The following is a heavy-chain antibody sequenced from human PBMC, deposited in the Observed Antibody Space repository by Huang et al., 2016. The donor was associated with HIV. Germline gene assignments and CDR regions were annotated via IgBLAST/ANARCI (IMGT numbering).Heavy chain of an antibody. CDR1: GGTFSSYA. J-gene: IGHJ4*02. Sequence: QVQLVQSGAEVKKPGSSVKVSCKASGGTFSSYAISWVRQAPGQGLAWRGGSIPSFDTANYAQKVQGRVTITADESTSTAYMELSSLRSEDTAVYYCARVESRRYYDSSGYYYWGQGTLVTVSS. D-gene: IGHD3-22*01. CDR2: SIPSFDTA. V-gene: IGHV1-69*01. CDR3: ARVESRRYYDSSGYYY.